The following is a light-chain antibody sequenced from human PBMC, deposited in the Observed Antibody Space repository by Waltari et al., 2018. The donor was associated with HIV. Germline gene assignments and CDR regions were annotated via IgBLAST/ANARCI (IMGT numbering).Light chain of an antibody. V-gene: IGLV2-14*01. J-gene: IGLJ2*01. CDR1: TSDIGGYNH. CDR2: EVS. CDR3: SSYTSSSTVV. Sequence: QSAPTQPASVSGSPGQSITISCTGTTSDIGGYNHLSWYQQHPDKAPKLVIYEVSNRPSGVSNRLSGSKSGNTASLTISGLQAEDEADYYCSSYTSSSTVVFGGGTTLTVL.